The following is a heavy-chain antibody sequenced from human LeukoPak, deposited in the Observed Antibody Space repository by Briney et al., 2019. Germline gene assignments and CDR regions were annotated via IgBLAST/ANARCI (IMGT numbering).Heavy chain of an antibody. Sequence: GASVEVSCKASGYTFTSYGISWVRQAPGQGLEWMGWISAYNGNTNYAQKLQGRATMTTDTSTSTAYMELRSLRSDDTAVYYCARDPMAARPDGNQRYNWFDPWGQGTLVTVSS. D-gene: IGHD6-6*01. CDR1: GYTFTSYG. CDR2: ISAYNGNT. V-gene: IGHV1-18*01. CDR3: ARDPMAARPDGNQRYNWFDP. J-gene: IGHJ5*02.